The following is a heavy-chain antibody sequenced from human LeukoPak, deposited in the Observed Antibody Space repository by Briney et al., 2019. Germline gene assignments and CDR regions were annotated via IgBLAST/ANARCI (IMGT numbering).Heavy chain of an antibody. V-gene: IGHV4-59*08. Sequence: SETLSLTCTVSGGSISSYYWSWIRQPPGKGLEWIGYIYYSGSTNYNPSLKSRVTISVDTSKNYFSLKLTSVTAADTAVYYCARLSCSSTTCYFPNAFDMWGQGTMVTVSS. CDR3: ARLSCSSTTCYFPNAFDM. CDR1: GGSISSYY. J-gene: IGHJ3*02. CDR2: IYYSGST. D-gene: IGHD2-2*01.